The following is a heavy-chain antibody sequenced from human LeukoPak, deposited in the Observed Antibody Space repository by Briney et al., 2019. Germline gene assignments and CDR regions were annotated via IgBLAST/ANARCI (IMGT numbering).Heavy chain of an antibody. CDR1: GFTFSNHG. CDR3: AKSDFTYYYDSSGYFPLGY. J-gene: IGHJ4*02. Sequence: GGSLRLSCAASGFTFSNHGMSWVRQAPGKGLEWVSAISGSGGSTYYADSVKGRFTISRDNSKNTLYLQMNSLRAEDTAVYYCAKSDFTYYYDSSGYFPLGYWGQGTLVTVSS. V-gene: IGHV3-23*01. CDR2: ISGSGGST. D-gene: IGHD3-22*01.